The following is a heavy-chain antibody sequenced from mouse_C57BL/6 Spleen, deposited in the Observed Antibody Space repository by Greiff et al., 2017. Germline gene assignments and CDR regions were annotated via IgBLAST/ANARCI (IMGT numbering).Heavy chain of an antibody. CDR2: IYPGSGST. CDR3: ARGDYYGSFAY. D-gene: IGHD1-1*01. CDR1: GYTFTSYW. V-gene: IGHV1-55*01. Sequence: QVQLQQPGAELVKPGASVKMSCKASGYTFTSYWITWVKQRPGQGLEWIGEIYPGSGSTNYNEKFKGKATLTVDTSSSTAYMQLSSLTSEDAAVYCCARGDYYGSFAYWGQGTLVTVSA. J-gene: IGHJ3*01.